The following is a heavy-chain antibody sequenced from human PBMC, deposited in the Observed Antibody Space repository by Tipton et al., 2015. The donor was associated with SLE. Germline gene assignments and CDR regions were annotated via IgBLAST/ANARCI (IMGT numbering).Heavy chain of an antibody. CDR1: GASIRSNSYY. CDR3: AVSLGGAAGWGYSGP. CDR2: MSYSGST. J-gene: IGHJ5*02. D-gene: IGHD6-13*01. V-gene: IGHV4-39*07. Sequence: TLSLTCTVSGASIRSNSYYWGWIRQPPGKGLEWIGTMSYSGSTYYDPSLESRVTISVDTSKNQFSLKLSSLTAADTAVYYCAVSLGGAAGWGYSGPCGRGTLLAVSS.